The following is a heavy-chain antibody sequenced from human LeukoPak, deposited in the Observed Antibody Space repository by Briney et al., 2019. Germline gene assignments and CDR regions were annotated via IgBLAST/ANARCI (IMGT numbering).Heavy chain of an antibody. Sequence: AGSLRLTCAASGFTISSYAMSWVRQAPGKGLEWLSAISGSGDSTYTADTVKGRITISRDNSKNTLYLQMNSLRAEDTAVYYCAHDYGEYQFDYWGQGTLVTVSS. J-gene: IGHJ4*02. D-gene: IGHD2-2*01. CDR2: ISGSGDST. CDR3: AHDYGEYQFDY. V-gene: IGHV3-23*01. CDR1: GFTISSYA.